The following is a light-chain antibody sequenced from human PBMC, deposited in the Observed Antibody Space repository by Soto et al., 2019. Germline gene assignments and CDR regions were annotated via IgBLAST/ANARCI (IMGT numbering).Light chain of an antibody. CDR1: QSVLYSSNNKNY. CDR3: QQYESTPPT. J-gene: IGKJ2*01. V-gene: IGKV4-1*01. CDR2: WAS. Sequence: DIVMTQSPDSLAVYLGERATINCKYSQSVLYSSNNKNYLAWYQQRPGQPPKLLIYWASTRESGFPDRFSGSGSGTDFTLTITSLQAEDVAVYYCQQYESTPPTFGQGTKLEIK.